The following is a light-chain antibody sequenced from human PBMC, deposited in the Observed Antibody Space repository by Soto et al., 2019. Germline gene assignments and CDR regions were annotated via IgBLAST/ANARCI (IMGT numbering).Light chain of an antibody. J-gene: IGKJ1*01. Sequence: DIQMTQSPSTLSASVGDRVTITCRASENIGVWLAWYQQKPGKAPKLLIYKASSLQSGVPSRFSGGGSGTEFTLTISSLQPDDFAAYYCQQYHTYSRTFGQGTKVDIK. CDR3: QQYHTYSRT. CDR2: KAS. CDR1: ENIGVW. V-gene: IGKV1-5*03.